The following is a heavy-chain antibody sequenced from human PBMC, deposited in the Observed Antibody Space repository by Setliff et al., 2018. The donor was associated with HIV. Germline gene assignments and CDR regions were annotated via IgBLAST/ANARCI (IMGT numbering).Heavy chain of an antibody. J-gene: IGHJ4*02. D-gene: IGHD6-6*01. V-gene: IGHV3-7*01. CDR3: ARLPQDVRSSIDF. Sequence: GSLRLSCAASGFTFSTYWMTWVRQAPGQGLEWVANIQQDGDEIYYLDSVKGRFTISRDNSKNTLYLQMNSLRAEDTAVYYCARLPQDVRSSIDFWGQGTLVTVSS. CDR2: IQQDGDEI. CDR1: GFTFSTYW.